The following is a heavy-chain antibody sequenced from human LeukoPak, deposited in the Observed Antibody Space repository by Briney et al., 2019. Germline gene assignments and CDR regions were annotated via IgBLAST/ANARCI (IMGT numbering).Heavy chain of an antibody. D-gene: IGHD6-13*01. CDR2: IYHSGST. CDR3: ARMSAAAPPPVV. V-gene: IGHV4-39*07. CDR1: GGSISSGSYY. Sequence: SETLSLTCTVSGGSISSGSYYWSWIRQPAGKGLEWIGSIYHSGSTYYNPSLKSRVTISVDTSKNQFSLKLSSVTAADTAVYYCARMSAAAPPPVVWGKGTTVTVSS. J-gene: IGHJ6*04.